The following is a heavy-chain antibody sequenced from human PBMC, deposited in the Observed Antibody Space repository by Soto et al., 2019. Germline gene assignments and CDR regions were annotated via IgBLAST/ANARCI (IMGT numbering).Heavy chain of an antibody. D-gene: IGHD4-17*01. V-gene: IGHV4-59*08. J-gene: IGHJ4*02. Sequence: PSETLSLTCTVSGGSISSYYWSWIRQPPGKGLEWIGYIYYSGSTNYNPSLKSRVTISVDTSKNQFSLKLSSVTAADTAVYYCARYGSTVTYFDYWGQGTLVTVSS. CDR3: ARYGSTVTYFDY. CDR1: GGSISSYY. CDR2: IYYSGST.